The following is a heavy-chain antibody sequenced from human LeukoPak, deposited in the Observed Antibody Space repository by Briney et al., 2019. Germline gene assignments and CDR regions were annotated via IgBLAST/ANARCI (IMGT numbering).Heavy chain of an antibody. J-gene: IGHJ4*02. CDR2: FSGSVDPT. Sequence: GGSLRLSCAASGFIFSNFAMTWVRQAPGKGLEWVSGFSGSVDPTFYADSVKGRFTISRDNSKNMLYLQMNNLRDEDSAIYYCAKGAFGIIIGNLEYWGRGTLVTVSS. CDR1: GFIFSNFA. D-gene: IGHD3-3*01. V-gene: IGHV3-23*01. CDR3: AKGAFGIIIGNLEY.